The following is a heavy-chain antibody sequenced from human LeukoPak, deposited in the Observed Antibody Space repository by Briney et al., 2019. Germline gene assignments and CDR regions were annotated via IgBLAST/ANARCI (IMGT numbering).Heavy chain of an antibody. CDR3: ARTKMEIDY. Sequence: PSETLSLTCTVSGGSISSSSYYWGWIRQPPGKGLEWIGSIYYSGSTYYNPSLKSRVTISVDTSKNQFSLKLSSVTAADTAVYYCARTKMEIDYWDQGPLVTVSS. V-gene: IGHV4-39*01. CDR1: GGSISSSSYY. J-gene: IGHJ4*02. D-gene: IGHD5-24*01. CDR2: IYYSGST.